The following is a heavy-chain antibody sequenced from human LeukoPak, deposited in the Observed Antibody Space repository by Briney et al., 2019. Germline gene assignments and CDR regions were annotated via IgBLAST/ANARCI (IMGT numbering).Heavy chain of an antibody. V-gene: IGHV3-23*01. CDR1: GFTLSSYA. D-gene: IGHD3-10*01. Sequence: GGSLRLSCAASGFTLSSYAMSWVRQAPGKGLEWVSGISGSADNTYYADSVKGRFTISRDNSKNTLYLQMNSLRAEDAAVYYCAKSHYFGSGSLHYWGQGTLVTVSS. J-gene: IGHJ4*02. CDR2: ISGSADNT. CDR3: AKSHYFGSGSLHY.